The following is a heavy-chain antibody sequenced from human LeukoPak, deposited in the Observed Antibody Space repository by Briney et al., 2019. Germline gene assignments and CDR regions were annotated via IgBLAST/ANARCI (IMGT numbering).Heavy chain of an antibody. CDR3: AKPPPRRVRGVLSPRPMDV. J-gene: IGHJ6*02. CDR1: GGSITGYY. D-gene: IGHD3-10*01. CDR2: IYYSGSA. V-gene: IGHV4-59*01. Sequence: SETLSLTCTVAGGSITGYYWSWIRQPPGKGLEWIGNIYYSGSANYNPSLKSRVTMSVDTAKDQLSLKLHSVTAADTAVYYCAKPPPRRVRGVLSPRPMDVWGQGTAVTVSS.